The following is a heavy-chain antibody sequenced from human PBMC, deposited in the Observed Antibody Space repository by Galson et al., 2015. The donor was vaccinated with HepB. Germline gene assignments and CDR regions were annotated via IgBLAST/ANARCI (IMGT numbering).Heavy chain of an antibody. Sequence: SLRLSCAASGFTFSTYWMSWVRQAPGKGLEWVANIKEDGSEQYYVDSVKGRFTISRDNAKYSLYLQMNSLRAEDTAVYYCAREGWGYSNYGMDVWGQGTTVTVSS. D-gene: IGHD4-11*01. CDR1: GFTFSTYW. CDR3: AREGWGYSNYGMDV. J-gene: IGHJ6*02. V-gene: IGHV3-7*05. CDR2: IKEDGSEQ.